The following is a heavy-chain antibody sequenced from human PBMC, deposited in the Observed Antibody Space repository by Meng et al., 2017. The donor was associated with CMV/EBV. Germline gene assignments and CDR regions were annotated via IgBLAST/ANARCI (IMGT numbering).Heavy chain of an antibody. J-gene: IGHJ6*02. D-gene: IGHD2-2*01. V-gene: IGHV4-34*01. CDR1: GGSFSGYY. CDR3: ARASVNIGYCSSTSCCLYYYYGMDV. CDR2: INHSGST. Sequence: GSLRLSCAVYGGSFSGYYWSWIRQPPGKGLEWIGEINHSGSTNYNPSLKSRVTISVDTSKNQFSLKLSSVTAADTAVYYCARASVNIGYCSSTSCCLYYYYGMDVWGQGTTVTVSS.